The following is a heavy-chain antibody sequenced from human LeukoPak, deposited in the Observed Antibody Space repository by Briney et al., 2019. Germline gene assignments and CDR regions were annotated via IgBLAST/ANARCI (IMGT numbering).Heavy chain of an antibody. J-gene: IGHJ3*02. D-gene: IGHD4-23*01. CDR3: ARHQRGNSDAFDI. Sequence: SETMSLTCAVYGGSFSGYYWSWIRQPAGKGLEWIGRIYTSGSTTYNPTLKSRVTMSVDTSKNQLSLKLSSVTAADTAVYYCARHQRGNSDAFDIWGQGTMVTVSS. V-gene: IGHV4-59*10. CDR2: IYTSGST. CDR1: GGSFSGYY.